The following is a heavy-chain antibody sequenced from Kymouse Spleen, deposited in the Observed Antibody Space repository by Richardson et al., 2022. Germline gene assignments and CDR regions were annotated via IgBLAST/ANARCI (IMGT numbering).Heavy chain of an antibody. CDR2: INWNGGST. CDR3: ARDPDYGDYQSPYYYGMDV. Sequence: EVQLVESGGGVVRPGGSLRLSCAASGFTFDDYGMSWVRQAPGKGLEWVSGINWNGGSTGYADSVKGRFTISRDNAKNSLYLQMNSLRAEDTALYYCARDPDYGDYQSPYYYGMDVWGQGTTVTVSS. V-gene: IGHV3-20*d01. D-gene: IGHD4-17*01. J-gene: IGHJ6*02. CDR1: GFTFDDYG.